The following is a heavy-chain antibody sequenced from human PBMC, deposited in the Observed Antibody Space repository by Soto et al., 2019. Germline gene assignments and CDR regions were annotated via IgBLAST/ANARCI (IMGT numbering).Heavy chain of an antibody. CDR1: GFTFSASA. CDR2: IRNKANSYAT. Sequence: GGSLRLSRAASGFTFSASAMHWVRQSSGKGLEWVGRIRNKANSYATAYAASVKGRFTISRDDSKNTAYLQMNSLKTEETAVFYCTRQGDSSGYYYPPFDYWGQGSLVTVSS. V-gene: IGHV3-73*01. J-gene: IGHJ4*02. D-gene: IGHD3-22*01. CDR3: TRQGDSSGYYYPPFDY.